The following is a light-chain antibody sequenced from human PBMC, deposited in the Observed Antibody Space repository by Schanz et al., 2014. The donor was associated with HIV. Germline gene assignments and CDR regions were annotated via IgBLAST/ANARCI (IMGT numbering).Light chain of an antibody. CDR3: QQYDNWPIT. CDR1: QSVRSSY. Sequence: EIVLTQSPGTLSLSPGERATLSCRASQSVRSSYLAWYQQKPGQAPRLLIYGASSRATGIPDRFSGSGSGTDFTLTISSLQSEDFAVYYCQQYDNWPITFGQGTRLEIK. V-gene: IGKV3-20*01. J-gene: IGKJ5*01. CDR2: GAS.